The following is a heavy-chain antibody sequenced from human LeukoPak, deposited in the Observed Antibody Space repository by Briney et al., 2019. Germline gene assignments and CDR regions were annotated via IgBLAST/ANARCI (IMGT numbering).Heavy chain of an antibody. D-gene: IGHD4-17*01. Sequence: ASVKVSCKASGYTFTGYYMHWVRQSPGQGLEWMGGIIPIFGTANYAQKFQGRVTITTDESTSTAYMELSSLRSEDTAVYYCARVATVTSNWFDPWGQGTLVTVSS. CDR3: ARVATVTSNWFDP. V-gene: IGHV1-69*05. CDR1: GYTFTGYY. J-gene: IGHJ5*02. CDR2: IIPIFGTA.